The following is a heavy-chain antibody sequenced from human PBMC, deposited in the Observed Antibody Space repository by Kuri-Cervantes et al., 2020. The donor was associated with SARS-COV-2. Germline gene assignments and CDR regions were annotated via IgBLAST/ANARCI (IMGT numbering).Heavy chain of an antibody. CDR3: TRRRLLYGMDV. D-gene: IGHD5-24*01. CDR1: GFTFSGSA. V-gene: IGHV3-73*01. CDR2: IRSKANSYAT. Sequence: GSLRLSCAASGFTFSGSAMHWVRQASGKGLEWVGRIRSKANSYATAYAASVKGRFTISRDDSKNTAYLQMNSLKTEDTAVYYCTRRRLLYGMDVWGQGTTVTVSS. J-gene: IGHJ6*02.